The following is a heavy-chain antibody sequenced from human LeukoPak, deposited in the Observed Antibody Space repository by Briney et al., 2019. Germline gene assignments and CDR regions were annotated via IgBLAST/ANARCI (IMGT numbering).Heavy chain of an antibody. J-gene: IGHJ4*02. CDR2: IIPIFGTA. Sequence: SVKVSCKASGGIFSSYAISWVRQAPGQGLEWMGGIIPIFGTANYAQKFQGRVTITTDESTSTAYMELSSLRSEDTAVYYCARGAELYYFDYWGQGTLVTVSS. CDR1: GGIFSSYA. V-gene: IGHV1-69*05. D-gene: IGHD2-15*01. CDR3: ARGAELYYFDY.